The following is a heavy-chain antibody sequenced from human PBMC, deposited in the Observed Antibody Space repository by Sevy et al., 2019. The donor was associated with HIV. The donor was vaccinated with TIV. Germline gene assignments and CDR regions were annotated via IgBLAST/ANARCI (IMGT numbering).Heavy chain of an antibody. CDR3: TRRASRVYGDHLILY. CDR2: IRSETYGETT. CDR1: GFTFGDYA. J-gene: IGHJ4*02. Sequence: GGSLRLSCTASGFTFGDYAMSWFRQAPGRGLEWVGFIRSETYGETTEYAESVKGRFTVSRDDSKSIVYLQMNSLKTEDTAVYYCTRRASRVYGDHLILYWGQGTLVTVSS. D-gene: IGHD2-21*02. V-gene: IGHV3-49*03.